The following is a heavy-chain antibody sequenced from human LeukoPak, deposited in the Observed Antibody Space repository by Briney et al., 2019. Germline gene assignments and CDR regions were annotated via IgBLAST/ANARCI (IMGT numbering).Heavy chain of an antibody. CDR1: GYTFTNFG. CDR2: ISAYNGNT. CDR3: ARDLPVAASWAGCSGY. V-gene: IGHV1-18*01. D-gene: IGHD6-19*01. J-gene: IGHJ4*02. Sequence: ASVKVSCKASGYTFTNFGISWLRQAPGQGPEWMGWISAYNGNTNYAQKVQGRVTLTTDTSTNTAYLELRSLRSDDTAMYYCARDLPVAASWAGCSGYWGQGTLVIVSS.